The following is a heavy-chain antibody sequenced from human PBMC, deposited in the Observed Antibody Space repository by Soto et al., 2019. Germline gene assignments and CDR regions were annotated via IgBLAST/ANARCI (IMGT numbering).Heavy chain of an antibody. CDR2: IWSDRSNK. CDR1: GFTFSSYS. CDR3: ARSIVVVPAAMLKPVGGMDV. D-gene: IGHD2-2*01. Sequence: GGSLRLSCAASGFTFSSYSMHWVRQAPGKGLEWVSVIWSDRSNKYYADSVKGRFTISRDNSKNTLYLQMNSLRAEDTAVYYCARSIVVVPAAMLKPVGGMDVWGQGTTVTVSS. V-gene: IGHV3-33*08. J-gene: IGHJ6*02.